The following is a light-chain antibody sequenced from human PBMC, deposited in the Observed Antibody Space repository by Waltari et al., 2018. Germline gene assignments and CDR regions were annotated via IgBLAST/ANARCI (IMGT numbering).Light chain of an antibody. CDR2: RAS. CDR1: QNIRDF. CDR3: QQYNGYFTWT. Sequence: DVQMTQSPSTLSASVGDRVTITCRASQNIRDFLAWYQQRPGNAPSLLIFRASTWQTGVPARFSGSGSGTEFTLTISSLQPDDFATYFCQQYNGYFTWTFGEGTKVEIK. V-gene: IGKV1-5*01. J-gene: IGKJ1*01.